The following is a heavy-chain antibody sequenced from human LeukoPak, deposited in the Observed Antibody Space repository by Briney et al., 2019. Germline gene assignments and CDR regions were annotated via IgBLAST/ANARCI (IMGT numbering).Heavy chain of an antibody. V-gene: IGHV1-8*01. CDR2: MNPNSGNT. CDR1: GYTFTSYD. CDR3: ARVRISPAGWFDP. D-gene: IGHD3-10*01. J-gene: IGHJ5*02. Sequence: ASVKVSCKASGYTFTSYDINWVRQATGQGLEWMGWMNPNSGNTGYAQKFQGRVTMTRNTSISTAYMELSSLRSEDTALYYCARVRISPAGWFDPWGQGTLVTVSS.